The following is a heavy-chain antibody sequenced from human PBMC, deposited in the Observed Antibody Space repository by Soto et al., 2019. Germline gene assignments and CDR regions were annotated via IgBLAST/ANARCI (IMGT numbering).Heavy chain of an antibody. Sequence: QVQLQESGPGLVKPSQTLSLTCTVSGGSISSGGYYWSWIRQHPGKGLEWIGYIYYSGSTYYNPSLKSRVTISVDTSKNQFSLKLSSVTAADTAVYYCARGVRDDRSGYYYNYYYYGMDVWGQGTTVTVSS. CDR3: ARGVRDDRSGYYYNYYYYGMDV. V-gene: IGHV4-31*03. J-gene: IGHJ6*02. CDR1: GGSISSGGYY. CDR2: IYYSGST. D-gene: IGHD3-22*01.